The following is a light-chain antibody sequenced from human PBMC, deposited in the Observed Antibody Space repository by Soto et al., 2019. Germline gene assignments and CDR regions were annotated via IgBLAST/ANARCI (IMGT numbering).Light chain of an antibody. Sequence: DIQMTQSPSTLSASVGDRVTITCRASESMSNCLAWYQQKPGKAPKLLISGASSLQSGVQSRFSGSASGTEFTLTIRSLHPEDFATYYCKQSFSSPRTFGPGTKVDIK. CDR2: GAS. CDR1: ESMSNC. J-gene: IGKJ1*01. CDR3: KQSFSSPRT. V-gene: IGKV1-5*01.